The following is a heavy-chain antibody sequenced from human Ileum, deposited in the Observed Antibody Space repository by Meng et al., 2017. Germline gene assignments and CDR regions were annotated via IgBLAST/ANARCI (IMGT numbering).Heavy chain of an antibody. CDR3: AKDHHGEKYDYGEERLNN. J-gene: IGHJ4*02. Sequence: GESLKISCAASGFTFSIYAMSWVRQAPGKGLEWISVISASDGSTYYADSVKGRFTISRDNLKNTLYLQMNSLRAEDTAVSYCAKDHHGEKYDYGEERLNNWGQGTLVTVSS. D-gene: IGHD4-17*01. CDR2: ISASDGST. V-gene: IGHV3-23*01. CDR1: GFTFSIYA.